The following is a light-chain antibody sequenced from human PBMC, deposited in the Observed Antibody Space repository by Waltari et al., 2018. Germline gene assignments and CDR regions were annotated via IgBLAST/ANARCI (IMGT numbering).Light chain of an antibody. CDR3: LSYDSSLSAL. CDR2: EDN. J-gene: IGLJ2*01. CDR1: SSNIGSYY. Sequence: QSVLTQPPSVSGAPGQRVTISCTGSSSNIGSYYVSWYQQLPGTTPKLLIYEDNNRPSGVSDRFSGSKSGSSASLTITGLQTEDEADYYCLSYDSSLSALFGGGTRLTVL. V-gene: IGLV1-40*01.